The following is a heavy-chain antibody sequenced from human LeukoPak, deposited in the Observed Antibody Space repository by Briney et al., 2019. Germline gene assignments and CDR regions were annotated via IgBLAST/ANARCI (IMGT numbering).Heavy chain of an antibody. D-gene: IGHD4-11*01. J-gene: IGHJ4*02. CDR3: ARAPWHLDYSNYYYFDY. CDR2: IYYSGST. V-gene: IGHV4-59*01. Sequence: PSETLSLTCTVSGGSISSYYWSWIRQPPGKGLEWIGYIYYSGSTNYNPSLKSRVTISVDTSKNQFSLKLSSVTAADTAVYYCARAPWHLDYSNYYYFDYWGQGTLVTVSS. CDR1: GGSISSYY.